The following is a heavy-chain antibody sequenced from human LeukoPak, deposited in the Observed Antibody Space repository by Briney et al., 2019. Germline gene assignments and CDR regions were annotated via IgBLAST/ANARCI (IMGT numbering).Heavy chain of an antibody. Sequence: GGSLRLSCAASGFTFSSYEMNWVRQAPGKGLEWVSYISSSGSTIYYADSVKGRFTISRDNAKNSLYLQMNSLRAEDTAVYYCARDGGTVTTGNWFDPWGQGTLVTVSS. V-gene: IGHV3-48*03. CDR3: ARDGGTVTTGNWFDP. CDR1: GFTFSSYE. CDR2: ISSSGSTI. J-gene: IGHJ5*02. D-gene: IGHD4-11*01.